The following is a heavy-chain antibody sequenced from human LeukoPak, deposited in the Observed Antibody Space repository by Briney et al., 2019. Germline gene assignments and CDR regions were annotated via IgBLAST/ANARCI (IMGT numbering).Heavy chain of an antibody. J-gene: IGHJ4*02. CDR1: GGSISSYY. Sequence: SETLSLTCTVSGGSISSYYWSWIRQPPGKGLEWIGYMYNSGSTNYNPSLKSRVTISIDTSKNQFSLKLSSVTAADTAVYYCAREQPRGITLIEVVPFDYWGQGTLVTVSS. CDR2: MYNSGST. D-gene: IGHD3-22*01. CDR3: AREQPRGITLIEVVPFDY. V-gene: IGHV4-59*01.